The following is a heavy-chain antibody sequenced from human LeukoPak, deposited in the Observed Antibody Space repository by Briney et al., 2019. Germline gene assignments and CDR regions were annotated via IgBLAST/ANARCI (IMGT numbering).Heavy chain of an antibody. Sequence: AGGSLRLSCAASGFTFSDYYMSWLRQAPGKGLEWVSYISSSGSTLYYADSVKGRITISRDNSKNTLYLQMNSLRAEDTAVYYCAKDRQWLRISDVFDYWGQGTLVTVSS. J-gene: IGHJ4*02. V-gene: IGHV3-11*01. CDR2: ISSSGSTL. CDR1: GFTFSDYY. CDR3: AKDRQWLRISDVFDY. D-gene: IGHD6-19*01.